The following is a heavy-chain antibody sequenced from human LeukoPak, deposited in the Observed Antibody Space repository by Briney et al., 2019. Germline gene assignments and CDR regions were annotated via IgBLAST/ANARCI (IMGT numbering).Heavy chain of an antibody. CDR3: ARDLRGEWEPTPFDY. D-gene: IGHD1-26*01. Sequence: PGGSLRLSCAASGFTFSSYEMNWVRQAPGKGLEWVSSISSSSSYIYYADSVKGRFTISRDNAKNSLYLQMNSLRAEGTAVYYCARDLRGEWEPTPFDYWGQGTLVTVSS. J-gene: IGHJ4*02. CDR2: ISSSSSYI. CDR1: GFTFSSYE. V-gene: IGHV3-21*01.